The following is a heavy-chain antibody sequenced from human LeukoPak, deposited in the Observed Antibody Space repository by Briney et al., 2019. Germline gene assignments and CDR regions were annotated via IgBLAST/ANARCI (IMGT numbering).Heavy chain of an antibody. Sequence: GGSLRLSCAASGFTVSSNYMSWVRQAPGKGLEWVSVIYSGGSTYYADSVKGRFTISRDNSKNTLYLQMNSLRAEDTAVYYCARDGDSSSPIDYWGQGTLVTVSS. CDR1: GFTVSSNY. V-gene: IGHV3-66*01. D-gene: IGHD3-22*01. J-gene: IGHJ4*02. CDR3: ARDGDSSSPIDY. CDR2: IYSGGST.